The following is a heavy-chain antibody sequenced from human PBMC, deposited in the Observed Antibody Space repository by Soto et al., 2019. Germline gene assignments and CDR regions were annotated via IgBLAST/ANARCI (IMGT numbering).Heavy chain of an antibody. CDR3: SRDLDLGSSWFAY. CDR2: ISSTSSNI. D-gene: IGHD6-13*01. J-gene: IGHJ4*02. Sequence: EVHLVESGGGLVKPGGSLRLSCAASGFTFSHYTLNWVRQAPGKGLEWVSSISSTSSNIYYADSVKGRFTISRDNAKNSLYLQMNSLRGEDTALYFCSRDLDLGSSWFAYWGQGTLVTVSS. CDR1: GFTFSHYT. V-gene: IGHV3-21*01.